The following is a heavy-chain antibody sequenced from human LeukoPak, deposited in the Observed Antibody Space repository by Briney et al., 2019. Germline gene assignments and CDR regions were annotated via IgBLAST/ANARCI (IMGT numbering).Heavy chain of an antibody. J-gene: IGHJ5*01. V-gene: IGHV3-23*01. D-gene: IGHD1-1*01. CDR2: ISGGAGSA. CDR3: AKGRGWNPDWFDP. CDR1: GFTFSSYS. Sequence: GGSLRLSCAASGFTFSSYSMNWVRQAPGKGLEWVSGISGGAGSAYYAESVKGRFTISRDNSKDTLYLQMNSLRAEDTAIYYCAKGRGWNPDWFDPWGQGNLVTVSS.